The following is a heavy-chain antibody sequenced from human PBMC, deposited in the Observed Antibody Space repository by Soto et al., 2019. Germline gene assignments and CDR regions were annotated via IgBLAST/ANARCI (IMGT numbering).Heavy chain of an antibody. Sequence: PSETLPLTWSVSGGSISSYYWSWIRQPPGKGLEWIGYIYYSGSTNYNPSLKSRVTISVDTSKNQFSLKLSSVTAADTAVSYCARYSNSTSWSDFEHCGELTMVSVS. CDR1: GGSISSYY. CDR2: IYYSGST. CDR3: ARYSNSTSWSDFEH. V-gene: IGHV4-59*01. D-gene: IGHD6-13*01. J-gene: IGHJ1*01.